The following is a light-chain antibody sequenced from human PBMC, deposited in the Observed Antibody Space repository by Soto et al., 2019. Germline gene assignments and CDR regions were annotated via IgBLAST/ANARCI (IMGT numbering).Light chain of an antibody. CDR2: DVN. CDR1: SSDVGGYNY. V-gene: IGLV2-11*01. CDR3: CSYAGSYTFV. Sequence: QSALTQPRSVSGSPGQSVTISCTGTSSDVGGYNYVSWYQQHPGKAPKLMIYDVNKRPSGVPDRFSGSKSGNTASLTISGLQAEDEADYHCCSYAGSYTFVFGGGTKLTVL. J-gene: IGLJ2*01.